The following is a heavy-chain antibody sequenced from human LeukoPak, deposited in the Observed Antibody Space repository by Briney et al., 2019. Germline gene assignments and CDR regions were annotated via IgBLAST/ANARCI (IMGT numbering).Heavy chain of an antibody. CDR2: IYSDGST. V-gene: IGHV3-66*02. Sequence: GGSLRLCCAASGLIVSQNYMSWVRQAPGRGLEWVSLIYSDGSTHYADSVKGRFTMSRDSSKNTVYLEINSPRPEDTAMYFCVRDRAGAKDWVEFDPWGQGTLVTVSS. D-gene: IGHD3/OR15-3a*01. J-gene: IGHJ5*02. CDR1: GLIVSQNY. CDR3: VRDRAGAKDWVEFDP.